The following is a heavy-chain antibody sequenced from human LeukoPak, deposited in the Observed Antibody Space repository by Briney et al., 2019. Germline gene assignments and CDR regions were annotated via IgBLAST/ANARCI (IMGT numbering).Heavy chain of an antibody. J-gene: IGHJ6*03. Sequence: TSETLSLTCGVYGGLFSGYYWSWIRQPPGKGLEWIGEINHSGSTNYNPSLKSRVTISVDTSKNQFSLKLSSVTAADTAVYYCAVSTAGTHYYYYMDVWGKGTTVTVSS. V-gene: IGHV4-34*01. CDR1: GGLFSGYY. CDR3: AVSTAGTHYYYYMDV. CDR2: INHSGST. D-gene: IGHD6-13*01.